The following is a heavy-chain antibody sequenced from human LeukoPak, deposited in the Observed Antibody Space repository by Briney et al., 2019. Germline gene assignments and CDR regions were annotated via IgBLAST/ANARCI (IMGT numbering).Heavy chain of an antibody. Sequence: PGGSLRLSCAASGFTFSSYGMHWVRQAPGKGLEWVAVIWYDGSNKYYADSVKGRFTISRDNSKNTLYLQMNSLRAEDTAVYYCARGPYSNHGDYWGQGTLVTVSS. D-gene: IGHD4-11*01. J-gene: IGHJ4*02. CDR3: ARGPYSNHGDY. CDR1: GFTFSSYG. V-gene: IGHV3-33*01. CDR2: IWYDGSNK.